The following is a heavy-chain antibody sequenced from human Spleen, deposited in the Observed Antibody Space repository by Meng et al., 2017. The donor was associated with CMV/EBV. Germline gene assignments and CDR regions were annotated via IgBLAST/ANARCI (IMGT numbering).Heavy chain of an antibody. V-gene: IGHV3-9*01. J-gene: IGHJ4*02. CDR3: AKDQDYDFWSGYRIGYFDY. CDR1: GFSFGNYA. CDR2: ISYNSVTV. Sequence: SLKISCAASGFSFGNYAMHWVRQLPGKGLEWVSSISYNSVTVGYAGSVRGRFTISRDNSKNTLYLQMNSLRAEDTAVYYCAKDQDYDFWSGYRIGYFDYWGQGTLVTVSS. D-gene: IGHD3-3*01.